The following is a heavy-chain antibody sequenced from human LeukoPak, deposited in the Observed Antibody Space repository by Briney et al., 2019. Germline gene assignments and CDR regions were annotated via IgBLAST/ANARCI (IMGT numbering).Heavy chain of an antibody. V-gene: IGHV4-59*01. Sequence: SETLSLTCTVSGGSISSYYWSWVRQPPGKGLEWIGYIYYSGYTNYNPSLKSRVTISVDTSKNQFSLKLSSVTAADTAVYYCARTTMVRGTYYMDVWGKGTTVTISS. CDR2: IYYSGYT. CDR1: GGSISSYY. J-gene: IGHJ6*03. CDR3: ARTTMVRGTYYMDV. D-gene: IGHD3-10*01.